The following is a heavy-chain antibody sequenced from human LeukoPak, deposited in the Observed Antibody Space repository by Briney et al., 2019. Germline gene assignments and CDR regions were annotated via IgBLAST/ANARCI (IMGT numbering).Heavy chain of an antibody. CDR1: GYSISSGYY. V-gene: IGHV4-38-2*02. J-gene: IGHJ3*02. Sequence: PSETLSLTCTVSGYSISSGYYWGWIRQPPGKGLEWIGSIYHSGSTYYNPSLKSRVTISVDTSKNQFSLKLSSVTAADTAVYYCAADVALDAFDIWGQGTMVTVSS. D-gene: IGHD5-12*01. CDR3: AADVALDAFDI. CDR2: IYHSGST.